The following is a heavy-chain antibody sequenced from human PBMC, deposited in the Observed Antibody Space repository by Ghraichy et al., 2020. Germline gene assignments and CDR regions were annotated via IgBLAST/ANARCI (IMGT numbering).Heavy chain of an antibody. CDR1: GFTFSSYA. V-gene: IGHV3-30-3*01. D-gene: IGHD3-9*01. CDR2: ISYDGSNK. J-gene: IGHJ6*02. Sequence: GGSLRLSCAASGFTFSSYAMHWVRQAPGKGLEWVAVISYDGSNKYYADSVKGRFTISRDNSKNTLYLQMNSLRAEDTAVYYCARDPSLYYDILTGYYQTRAYYYYYYGMDVWGQGTTVTVSS. CDR3: ARDPSLYYDILTGYYQTRAYYYYYYGMDV.